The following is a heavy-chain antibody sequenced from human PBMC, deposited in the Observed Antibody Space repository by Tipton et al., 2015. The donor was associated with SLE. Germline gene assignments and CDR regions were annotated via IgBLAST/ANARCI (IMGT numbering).Heavy chain of an antibody. CDR3: ARAPGYYYDSSGYYDFDY. CDR1: GFTFTSYW. J-gene: IGHJ4*02. Sequence: SLRLSCATSGFTFTSYWMNWVRQAPGKGLEWVANIKPDGSEKYYVDSVKGRFTTSRDNAKDSVLLQMNSLRAEDTAVYYCARAPGYYYDSSGYYDFDYWGQGTLVTVSS. CDR2: IKPDGSEK. D-gene: IGHD3-22*01. V-gene: IGHV3-7*01.